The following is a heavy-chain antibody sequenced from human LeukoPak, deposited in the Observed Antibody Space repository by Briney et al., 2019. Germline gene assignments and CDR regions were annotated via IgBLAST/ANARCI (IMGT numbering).Heavy chain of an antibody. J-gene: IGHJ6*02. CDR1: GYSFTSYA. V-gene: IGHV1-18*01. D-gene: IGHD6-13*01. CDR3: ARDPLRSTWSTYYNALDV. Sequence: ASVKVSCKASGYSFTSYAVNWVRQAPGQGLEWMGWISAYNGNTDYAQKLQGRVTTTTDTSTSTAYMELRSLTSDDTAVYYCARDPLRSTWSTYYNALDVWGQGTTVTVSS. CDR2: ISAYNGNT.